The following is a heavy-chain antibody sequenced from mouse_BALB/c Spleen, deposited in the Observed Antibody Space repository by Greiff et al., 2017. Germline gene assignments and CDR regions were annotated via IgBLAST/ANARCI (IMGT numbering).Heavy chain of an antibody. CDR3: ARSAPITTADY. D-gene: IGHD1-2*01. CDR2: IDTSDSYT. CDR1: GYTFTDYW. J-gene: IGHJ2*01. V-gene: IGHV1-69*01. Sequence: QVQLQQPGAELVMPGASVKMSCKASGYTFTDYWMHWVKQRPGQGLEWIGAIDTSDSYTSYNQKFKGKATLTVDESSSTAYMQLSRLTSEDSAVYYCARSAPITTADYWGQGTTLTVSS.